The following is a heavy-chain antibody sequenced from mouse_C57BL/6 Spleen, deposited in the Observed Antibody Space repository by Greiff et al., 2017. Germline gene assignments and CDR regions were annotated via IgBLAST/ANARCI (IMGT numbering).Heavy chain of an antibody. Sequence: EVKLMESGGGLVKPGGSLKLSCAASGFTFSDYGMHWVRQAPEKGLEWVAYISSGSSTIYYADTVKGRFTISRDNAKNTLFLQMTRLRSEDTAMYYCARTGTLDYWGQGTTLTVSS. D-gene: IGHD4-1*01. CDR2: ISSGSSTI. V-gene: IGHV5-17*01. J-gene: IGHJ2*01. CDR1: GFTFSDYG. CDR3: ARTGTLDY.